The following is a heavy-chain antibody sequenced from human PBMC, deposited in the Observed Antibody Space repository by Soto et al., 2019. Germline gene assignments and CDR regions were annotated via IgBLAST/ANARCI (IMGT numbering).Heavy chain of an antibody. V-gene: IGHV3-73*01. D-gene: IGHD4-4*01. J-gene: IGHJ6*02. CDR1: GFTFSGSA. CDR2: IRSKANSYAT. CDR3: TRPPYDYSNYYYYYGMDV. Sequence: AGGSLRLSCAASGFTFSGSAMHWVRQASGKGLEWVGRIRSKANSYATAYAASVKGRFTISRDDSKNTAYLQMNSLKTEDTAVYYCTRPPYDYSNYYYYYGMDVWGQGTTVTVSS.